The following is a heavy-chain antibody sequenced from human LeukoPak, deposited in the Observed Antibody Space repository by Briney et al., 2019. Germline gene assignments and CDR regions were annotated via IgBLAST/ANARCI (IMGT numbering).Heavy chain of an antibody. Sequence: GGSLRLSCAASGFIFSSYGMHWVRQAPGKGLEWVTLISYDGNNKYYAASVKGRFTISRDNSKNTLYLQMNSLRAEDTAVYYCAKEQAVAGTDYFDYWGQGTLVTVSS. V-gene: IGHV3-30*18. J-gene: IGHJ4*02. CDR3: AKEQAVAGTDYFDY. CDR1: GFIFSSYG. D-gene: IGHD6-19*01. CDR2: ISYDGNNK.